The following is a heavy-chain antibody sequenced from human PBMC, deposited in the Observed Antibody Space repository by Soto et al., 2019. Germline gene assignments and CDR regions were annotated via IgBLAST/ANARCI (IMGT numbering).Heavy chain of an antibody. J-gene: IGHJ3*02. Sequence: GGSLRLSCAASGFTFSSYGMHWVRQAPGKGLEWVAVIWYDGSNKYYADSVKGRFTISRDNSKNTLYLQMNSLRAEDTVVYYCARSTGYSSRGGAFDIWGQGTMVTVSS. CDR3: ARSTGYSSRGGAFDI. CDR1: GFTFSSYG. CDR2: IWYDGSNK. V-gene: IGHV3-33*01. D-gene: IGHD6-13*01.